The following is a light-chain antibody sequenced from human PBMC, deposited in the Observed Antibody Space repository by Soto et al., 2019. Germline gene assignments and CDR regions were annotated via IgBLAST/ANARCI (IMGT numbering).Light chain of an antibody. CDR3: TSYAGSSNLVV. V-gene: IGLV2-8*01. J-gene: IGLJ2*01. CDR2: EVT. Sequence: QSALTQPPSASGSPGQSVTISCTGTTSDIGAYNYVSWYQQRPGKAPKLIIYEVTRRPSGVPDRIFGSKYDTTASLTVSGLQAEDEADYYCTSYAGSSNLVVFGGGTQLTVL. CDR1: TSDIGAYNY.